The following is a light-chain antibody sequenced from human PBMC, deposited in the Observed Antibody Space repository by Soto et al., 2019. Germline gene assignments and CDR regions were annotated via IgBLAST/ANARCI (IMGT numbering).Light chain of an antibody. CDR3: QRGFT. CDR1: QSLNNY. Sequence: EIVLTQSPATLSLSPGDRATLSCRASQSLNNYLAWYQHKPGQAPRLLIYDASNRATGIPARFSGSGSGTDFTLTISRLGPEDFAVYYCQRGFTFGGGTKVEIK. V-gene: IGKV3-11*01. CDR2: DAS. J-gene: IGKJ4*01.